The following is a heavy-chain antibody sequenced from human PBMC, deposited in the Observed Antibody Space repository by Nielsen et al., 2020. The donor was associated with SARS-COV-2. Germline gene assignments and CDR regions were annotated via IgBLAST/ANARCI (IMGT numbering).Heavy chain of an antibody. D-gene: IGHD6-13*01. CDR1: GFTFSSYA. CDR3: AKDPGQLVISFLDYYYGMDV. V-gene: IGHV3-23*01. J-gene: IGHJ6*02. Sequence: GGSLRLSCAASGFTFSSYAMSWVRQAPGKGLEWVSAISGSGGSTYYADSMKGRFTISRDNSKNTLYLQMNSLRAEDTAVYYCAKDPGQLVISFLDYYYGMDVWGQGTTVTVSS. CDR2: ISGSGGST.